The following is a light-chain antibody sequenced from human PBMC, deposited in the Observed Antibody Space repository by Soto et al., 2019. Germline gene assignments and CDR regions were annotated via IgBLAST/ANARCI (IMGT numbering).Light chain of an antibody. Sequence: EVVLTQSPGTLSLSPGERATLSCRASQSVSKNFLAWYQQKPGQAPRLLFRGASNRATGLPDRFSGSGSGTDFSLTIDRLEPQDLAVYFCQQYGGTPPTFCGGTKVAIK. V-gene: IGKV3-20*01. CDR1: QSVSKNF. CDR3: QQYGGTPPT. J-gene: IGKJ4*01. CDR2: GAS.